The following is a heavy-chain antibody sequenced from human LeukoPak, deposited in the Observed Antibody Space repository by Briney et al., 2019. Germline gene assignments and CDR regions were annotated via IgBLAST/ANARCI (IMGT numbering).Heavy chain of an antibody. CDR1: GGSFSGYY. J-gene: IGHJ4*02. D-gene: IGHD4-23*01. CDR2: IYYSGST. CDR3: ARHPTTVVPPDY. V-gene: IGHV4-59*08. Sequence: PSETLSLTCAVYGGSFSGYYWSWIRQPPGKGLEWIGYIYYSGSTNYNPSLKSRVTISVDTSKNQSSLKLSSVTAADTAVYYCARHPTTVVPPDYWGQGTLVTVSS.